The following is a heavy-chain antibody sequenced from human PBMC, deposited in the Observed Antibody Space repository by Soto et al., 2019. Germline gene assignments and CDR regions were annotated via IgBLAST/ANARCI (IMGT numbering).Heavy chain of an antibody. CDR1: GGSVNSEHYY. Sequence: QVQLQESGPGLVKSSETLSLTCTVSGGSVNSEHYYWNWIRQPPGKGLEWIGYFYYTGSTNYNPCLESRLTMSVDMSKNHLSLKLSSVTAADTAVYYCAGGTDGKKVAYWGQGTLVTVSS. CDR2: FYYTGST. D-gene: IGHD5-12*01. CDR3: AGGTDGKKVAY. J-gene: IGHJ4*02. V-gene: IGHV4-61*03.